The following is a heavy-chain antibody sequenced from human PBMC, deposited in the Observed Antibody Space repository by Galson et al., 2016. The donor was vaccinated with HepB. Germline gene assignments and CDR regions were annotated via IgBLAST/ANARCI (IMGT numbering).Heavy chain of an antibody. Sequence: SLRLSCAASGFTLSSFGMHWVRQAPGKGLEWVAVMSNDGSNAYYADSVKGRFTISRDSSETTVFLQMNRLRSEDSGVYYCAKDKYTTCFYLFDSWGLGTLVTVSS. CDR3: AKDKYTTCFYLFDS. CDR1: GFTLSSFG. CDR2: MSNDGSNA. D-gene: IGHD2/OR15-2a*01. V-gene: IGHV3-30*18. J-gene: IGHJ4*02.